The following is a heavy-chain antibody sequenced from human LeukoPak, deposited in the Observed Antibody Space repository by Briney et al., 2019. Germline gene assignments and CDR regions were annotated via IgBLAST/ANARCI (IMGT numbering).Heavy chain of an antibody. V-gene: IGHV4-34*01. CDR3: ARYGMAAEGIWWFDP. J-gene: IGHJ5*02. CDR2: IDHSGST. D-gene: IGHD6-13*01. Sequence: PSETLSLTCAAYGGSLNGYYWSWIRQPPGKRLEWIGEIDHSGSTQYNPSPKSRVTISLDTSKKQFSLKLTCLTAADTAFYYCARYGMAAEGIWWFDPWGQGTLVTVSS. CDR1: GGSLNGYY.